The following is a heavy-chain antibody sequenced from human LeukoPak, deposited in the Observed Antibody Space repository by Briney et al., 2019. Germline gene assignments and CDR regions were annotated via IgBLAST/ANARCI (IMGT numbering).Heavy chain of an antibody. CDR1: GGSISSSSYY. CDR3: ARGVAAAGHFDY. Sequence: SQTLSLTCTVSGGSISSSSYYWSWIRQPDGKGLERIGRLYTSGSTNYNPSLKSRVTISVDTSKNQVSLKLSSVTAADTAVYYCARGVAAAGHFDYWGQGTLVTVSS. CDR2: LYTSGST. D-gene: IGHD6-13*01. J-gene: IGHJ4*02. V-gene: IGHV4-61*02.